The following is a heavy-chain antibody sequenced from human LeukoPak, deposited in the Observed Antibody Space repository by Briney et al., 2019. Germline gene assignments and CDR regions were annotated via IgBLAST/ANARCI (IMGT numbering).Heavy chain of an antibody. CDR1: GDSISSNNW. D-gene: IGHD1-1*01. CDR2: IYHSGSP. CDR3: ARVNINNWHSCDY. V-gene: IGHV4-4*02. J-gene: IGHJ4*02. Sequence: KSSETLSLTCAVSGDSISSNNWWGWVRQPPGKGLEWIGEIYHSGSPNYNPSLKSRVTISVDKSRNHFSLNLSSVTAADTAVYYCARVNINNWHSCDYWGQGTLVTVSS.